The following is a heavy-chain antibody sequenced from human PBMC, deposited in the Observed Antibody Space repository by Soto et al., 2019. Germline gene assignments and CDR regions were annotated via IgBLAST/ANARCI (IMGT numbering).Heavy chain of an antibody. CDR2: IYYSGST. D-gene: IGHD4-17*01. J-gene: IGHJ4*02. CDR1: GGSVSSGSYY. V-gene: IGHV4-61*01. CDR3: ARVYGDYPYYFDY. Sequence: QVQLQESGPGLVKPSETLSLTCTVSGGSVSSGSYYWSWIRQPPGKGLEWIGYIYYSGSTNYNPSLKSRVTISVDTSKNQFSLKLSSVTAADTAVYYCARVYGDYPYYFDYCGQGTLVTVSS.